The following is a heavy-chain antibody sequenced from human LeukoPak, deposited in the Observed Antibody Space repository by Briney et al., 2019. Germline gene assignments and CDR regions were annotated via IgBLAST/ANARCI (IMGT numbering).Heavy chain of an antibody. CDR3: ARSITMVRGVHDAFDI. J-gene: IGHJ3*02. CDR1: GDTFSIYG. D-gene: IGHD3-10*01. Sequence: ASVTVSCKAVGDTFSIYGISWVRQAPGQGLEWMGRIIPILGIANYAQKFQGRVAMTTEASTSTAYMEVRSLRSDDTAVFYCARSITMVRGVHDAFDIWGQGTTVTVSS. V-gene: IGHV1-69*04. CDR2: IIPILGIA.